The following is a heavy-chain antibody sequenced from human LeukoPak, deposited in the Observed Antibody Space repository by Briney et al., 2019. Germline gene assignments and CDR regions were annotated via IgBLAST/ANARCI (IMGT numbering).Heavy chain of an antibody. CDR3: ARHRQAGTSHAVDY. J-gene: IGHJ4*02. V-gene: IGHV6-1*01. D-gene: IGHD1-7*01. CDR1: GDSVSSNSAA. Sequence: SQTLSLTCAISGDSVSSNSAAWGWIRQSPSRGLEWLGRTYYRSGWYNDYAVSVKSRITINPDTSKNQFSLQLNSLTPEDTAVYYCARHRQAGTSHAVDYWGQGILVTVSS. CDR2: TYYRSGWYN.